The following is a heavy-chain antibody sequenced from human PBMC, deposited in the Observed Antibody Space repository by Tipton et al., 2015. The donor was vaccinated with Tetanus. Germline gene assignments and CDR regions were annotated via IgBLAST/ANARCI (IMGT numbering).Heavy chain of an antibody. D-gene: IGHD3-10*01. J-gene: IGHJ5*01. CDR1: GGSINNGAYT. CDR2: IFHTGGT. V-gene: IGHV4-30-2*06. CDR3: ARSHGSGGLLGCDS. Sequence: LRLSCTVSGGSINNGAYTWSWIRQSPGKGLEWIGYIFHTGGTYYNPSLKSRVTISVDGPKNQFSLNLKSVTAADTAVYYCARSHGSGGLLGCDSWGQGTLVTVSS.